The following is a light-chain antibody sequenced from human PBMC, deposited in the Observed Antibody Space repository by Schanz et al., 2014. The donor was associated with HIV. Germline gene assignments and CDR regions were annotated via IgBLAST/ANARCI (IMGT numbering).Light chain of an antibody. J-gene: IGLJ2*01. Sequence: QSALTQPASVSGSLGQSITISCTGTSGDVGRYDYLSWYQQHPGQAPKLLIYDVTYRPSGISNRFSGSKSGYTASLTISGLQAEDEADYYCSSYTTSSTLVFGGRTKLTVL. CDR1: SGDVGRYDY. CDR3: SSYTTSSTLV. CDR2: DVT. V-gene: IGLV2-14*03.